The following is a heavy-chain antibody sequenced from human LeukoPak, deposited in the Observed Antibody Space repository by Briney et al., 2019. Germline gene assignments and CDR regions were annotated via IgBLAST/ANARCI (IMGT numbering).Heavy chain of an antibody. Sequence: PLETLSLTCAVYGGSFSGYYWGWIRQPPGKGLEWIGEINHSGSTNYNPSLKSRVTISVDTSKNQFSLKLSSVTAADTAVYYCARGSIRYSGSYPRLNQVDYWGQGTLVTVSS. V-gene: IGHV4-34*01. CDR1: GGSFSGYY. D-gene: IGHD1-26*01. CDR2: INHSGST. J-gene: IGHJ4*02. CDR3: ARGSIRYSGSYPRLNQVDY.